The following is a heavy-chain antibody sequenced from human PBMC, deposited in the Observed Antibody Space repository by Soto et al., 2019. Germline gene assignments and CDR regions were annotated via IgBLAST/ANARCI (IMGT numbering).Heavy chain of an antibody. V-gene: IGHV4-59*08. CDR2: TDYSGNT. Sequence: QVQLQESGPGLVRPSETLSLTCTVSSDSISSYYWIWIRQSPGKGLEWIGYTDYSGNTNYNPSLKSRVTISGDTSKNQFSLRRSCVTAADTAVYYCARAVGDPLYYLDYWGQGTLVTVSS. CDR3: ARAVGDPLYYLDY. J-gene: IGHJ4*02. D-gene: IGHD6-19*01. CDR1: SDSISSYY.